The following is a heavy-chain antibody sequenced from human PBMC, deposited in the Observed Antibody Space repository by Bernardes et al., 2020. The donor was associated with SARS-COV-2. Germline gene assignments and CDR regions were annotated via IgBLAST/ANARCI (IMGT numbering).Heavy chain of an antibody. D-gene: IGHD1-1*01. V-gene: IGHV1-2*02. Sequence: ASVKVSCKASGYTFIGYYIHWVRQAPGLGLEWMGWMNPNSGGTNCAQKFHGRVTMTRDTSITTAYIELNSLMSDDTAVYYCARGHDTWTDVYYSYYNGMDVWGKGTTITISS. CDR2: MNPNSGGT. CDR1: GYTFIGYY. CDR3: ARGHDTWTDVYYSYYNGMDV. J-gene: IGHJ6*04.